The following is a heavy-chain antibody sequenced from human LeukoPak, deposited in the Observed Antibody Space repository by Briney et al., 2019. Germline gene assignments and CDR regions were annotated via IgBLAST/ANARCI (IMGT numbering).Heavy chain of an antibody. CDR3: ARDCDSSGYYYFDY. CDR1: GFTFSSYW. V-gene: IGHV3-33*08. J-gene: IGHJ4*02. D-gene: IGHD3-22*01. CDR2: IWYVGSNK. Sequence: GGSLRLSCVASGFTFSSYWMHWVRQAPGKGLEWVAVIWYVGSNKYYADSVKGRFTISRDNSKNTPYLQMNSLRAEDTAVYYCARDCDSSGYYYFDYWGQGTLVTVSS.